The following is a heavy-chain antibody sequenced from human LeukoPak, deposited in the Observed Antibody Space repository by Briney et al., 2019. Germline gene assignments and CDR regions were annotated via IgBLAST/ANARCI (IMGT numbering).Heavy chain of an antibody. J-gene: IGHJ3*01. D-gene: IGHD4-17*01. CDR3: ASQAFNDDGDYGAFDV. CDR2: INSDGSST. Sequence: PGGSLRVSCAESGFSSSSYMVHSVRQAPGKGLVWVSRINSDGSSTSYADSVKGRFTISRDNAKNTLYLQMNSLRAEDTAVYYCASQAFNDDGDYGAFDVWGQGTMVTVSS. CDR1: GFSSSSYM. V-gene: IGHV3-74*01.